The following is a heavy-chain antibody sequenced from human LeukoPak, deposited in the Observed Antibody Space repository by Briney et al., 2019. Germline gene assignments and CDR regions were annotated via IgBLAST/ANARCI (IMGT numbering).Heavy chain of an antibody. D-gene: IGHD6-19*01. CDR3: ARCSYSSGCYWYFDL. J-gene: IGHJ2*01. CDR2: IYTSGST. Sequence: PSETLSLTCTVSGGSISSYYWSWIRQPAEKGLEWIGRIYTSGSTNYNPSLKSRVTMSVDTSKNQFSLKLSSVTAADTAVYYCARCSYSSGCYWYFDLWGRGTLVTVSS. CDR1: GGSISSYY. V-gene: IGHV4-4*07.